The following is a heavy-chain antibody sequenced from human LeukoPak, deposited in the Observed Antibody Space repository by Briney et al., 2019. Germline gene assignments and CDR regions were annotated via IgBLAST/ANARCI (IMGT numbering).Heavy chain of an antibody. CDR3: AREGREPAAGMDY. Sequence: SETLSLTCTVSGGSISSDYWSWIRQPPAKGLEWIGYSYYIGSTNYNPSLKSRVTISVDTAKNQFSLTLSSVTAADSAVYFCAREGREPAAGMDYWGQGTLVTVSS. J-gene: IGHJ4*02. CDR1: GGSISSDY. V-gene: IGHV4-59*01. CDR2: SYYIGST. D-gene: IGHD6-13*01.